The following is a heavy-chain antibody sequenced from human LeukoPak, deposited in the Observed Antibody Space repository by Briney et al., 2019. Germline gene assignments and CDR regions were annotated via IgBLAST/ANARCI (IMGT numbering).Heavy chain of an antibody. CDR1: GFTFSSYA. D-gene: IGHD6-6*01. Sequence: PGGSLRLSCAASGFTFSSYAMSWVRQAPGKGLEWVSAISGSGGSTYYADSVKGRFTISRDNSKNTLYLQMNSLRAEDTAVYYCAKGDQYSSSSLLTDYWGQGTLVTVSS. CDR3: AKGDQYSSSSLLTDY. CDR2: ISGSGGST. J-gene: IGHJ4*02. V-gene: IGHV3-23*01.